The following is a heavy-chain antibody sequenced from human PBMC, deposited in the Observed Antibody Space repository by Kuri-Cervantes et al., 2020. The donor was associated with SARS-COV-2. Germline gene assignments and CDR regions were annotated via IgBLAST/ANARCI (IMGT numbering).Heavy chain of an antibody. CDR1: GGTFSSYA. CDR3: AKSSSSWYNNWFDP. D-gene: IGHD6-13*01. J-gene: IGHJ5*02. Sequence: SVKVSCKASGGTFSSYAISWVRQAPGQGLEWMGGIIPIFGTANYAQKFQGGVTITADKSTSTAYMELSSLRSEDTAVYYCAKSSSSWYNNWFDPWGQGTLVTVSS. CDR2: IIPIFGTA. V-gene: IGHV1-69*06.